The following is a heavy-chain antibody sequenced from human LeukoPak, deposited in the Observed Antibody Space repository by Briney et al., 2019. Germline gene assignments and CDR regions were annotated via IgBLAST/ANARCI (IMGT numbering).Heavy chain of an antibody. J-gene: IGHJ5*02. CDR3: AADRRGYCDGDCFSA. V-gene: IGHV1-58*02. CDR1: GFTFTSSA. D-gene: IGHD2-21*02. Sequence: SVKVSCKASGFTFTSSAMQWVRQARGQRLEWIGWIVVGSGDTNYARKFQERVTITRDMSTSTAYMELSSLRSEDTAVYYCAADRRGYCDGDCFSAWGQGTLVTVSS. CDR2: IVVGSGDT.